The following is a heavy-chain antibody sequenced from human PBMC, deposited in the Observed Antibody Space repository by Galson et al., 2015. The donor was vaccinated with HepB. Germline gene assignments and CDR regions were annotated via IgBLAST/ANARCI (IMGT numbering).Heavy chain of an antibody. Sequence: SETLSLTCAVYGGSFSGYYWSWIRQPPGKGLEWIGEINHSGSTNYNPSLKSRVTISVDTSKNQFSLKLSSVTAADTAVYYCARVPTKRITMVRGVTGNWFGPWGQGTLVTVSS. V-gene: IGHV4-34*01. CDR3: ARVPTKRITMVRGVTGNWFGP. J-gene: IGHJ5*02. CDR1: GGSFSGYY. D-gene: IGHD3-10*01. CDR2: INHSGST.